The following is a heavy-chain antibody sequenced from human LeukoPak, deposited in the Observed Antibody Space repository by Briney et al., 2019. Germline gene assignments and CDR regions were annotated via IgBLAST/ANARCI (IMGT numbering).Heavy chain of an antibody. CDR3: ARARGDSYPASRSLNY. J-gene: IGHJ4*02. Sequence: TGGSLRLSCTGSGFSFSYYVMHWVRQAPGKGLEWVALIGANGDEKYYADSVKGRFTISRDNSNNTLYVQMNSLRPEDTAIYYCARARGDSYPASRSLNYWGPGAPVTVSS. D-gene: IGHD5-18*01. CDR1: GFSFSYYV. CDR2: IGANGDEK. V-gene: IGHV3-30*02.